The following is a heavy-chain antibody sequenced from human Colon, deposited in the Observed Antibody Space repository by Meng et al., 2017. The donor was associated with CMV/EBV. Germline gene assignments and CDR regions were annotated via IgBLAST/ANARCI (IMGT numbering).Heavy chain of an antibody. V-gene: IGHV3-21*01. CDR1: GFTFSSYW. CDR2: IASHKSQI. J-gene: IGHJ4*02. Sequence: GESLKISCAASGFTFSSYWMHWVRQAPGKGLEWVSSIASHKSQIYYADSVKGRFTISRDDAQNSLHLQMNSLRAEDSAVYYCARVEGSVTSPLDYWGQGTLVTSPQ. CDR3: ARVEGSVTSPLDY. D-gene: IGHD4-17*01.